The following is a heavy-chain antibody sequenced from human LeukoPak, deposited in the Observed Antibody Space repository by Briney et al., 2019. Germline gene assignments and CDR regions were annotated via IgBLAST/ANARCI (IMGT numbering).Heavy chain of an antibody. D-gene: IGHD3-10*01. J-gene: IGHJ6*02. Sequence: GRSLRLSCAASGFTFSSYAMHWVRQAPGKGLEWVAVISYDGSNKYYADSVKGRFTISRDNSKNTLYLQMNSLRAEDTAVYYCARDSRWFGELLSTLNYYYYGMDVWGQGTTVTVSS. CDR2: ISYDGSNK. CDR1: GFTFSSYA. CDR3: ARDSRWFGELLSTLNYYYYGMDV. V-gene: IGHV3-30*04.